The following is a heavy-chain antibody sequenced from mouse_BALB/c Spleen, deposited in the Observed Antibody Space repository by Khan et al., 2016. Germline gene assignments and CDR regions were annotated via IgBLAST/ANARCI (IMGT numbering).Heavy chain of an antibody. CDR3: ARTGDYPYYAMDY. V-gene: IGHV9-3*02. CDR2: INTNNGEP. Sequence: QFQLVQSGPELKKPGETVKISCKASEYTFTNYGMNWVKQAPGKGLKWMGWINTNNGEPTYAEEFKGRFAFYLEASDSTAYLQINNLKNEDSATYVCARTGDYPYYAMDYWGQGTSVTVSS. J-gene: IGHJ4*01. CDR1: EYTFTNYG. D-gene: IGHD2-13*01.